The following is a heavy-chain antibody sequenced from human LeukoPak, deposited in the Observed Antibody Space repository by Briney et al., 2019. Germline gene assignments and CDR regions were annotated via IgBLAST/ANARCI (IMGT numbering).Heavy chain of an antibody. CDR3: AKDRGDHGDYVAWFDP. J-gene: IGHJ5*02. V-gene: IGHV3-30*18. D-gene: IGHD4-17*01. CDR2: ISYDGSNK. Sequence: PGGSLRLSCAASGFTFSSYGMHWVRQAPGKGLEWVAVISYDGSNKYYADSVKGRFTISRDNSKNTLYLQMNSLRAEDTAVYYCAKDRGDHGDYVAWFDPWGQGTLVTVSS. CDR1: GFTFSSYG.